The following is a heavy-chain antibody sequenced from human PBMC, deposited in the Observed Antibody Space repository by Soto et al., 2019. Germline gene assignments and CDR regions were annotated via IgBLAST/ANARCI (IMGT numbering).Heavy chain of an antibody. CDR3: ARDRSYDSSGYHYYYYGMDV. J-gene: IGHJ6*02. CDR1: GYTFTSYY. Sequence: GASVKVSCKASGYTFTSYYMHWVRQAPGQGLEWMGIINPSGGSTSYAQKFQGRVTMTRDTSTSTVYMELSSLRSEDTAVYYCARDRSYDSSGYHYYYYGMDVWGQGTTVTVSS. V-gene: IGHV1-46*01. CDR2: INPSGGST. D-gene: IGHD3-22*01.